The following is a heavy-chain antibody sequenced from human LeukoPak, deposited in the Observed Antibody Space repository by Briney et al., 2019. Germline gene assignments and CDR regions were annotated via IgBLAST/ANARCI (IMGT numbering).Heavy chain of an antibody. J-gene: IGHJ4*02. CDR1: GFNFGNFG. CDR3: AGETGLRTFDY. V-gene: IGHV3-33*01. Sequence: PGTSLRLSCQASGFNFGNFGMHWVRQAPDKGLEWVAVIWNDGSNTYYADSVKGRFTISRDNSKNTLYLQLNSLRAEDTAVYYCAGETGLRTFDYWGQGTLVTVSS. CDR2: IWNDGSNT. D-gene: IGHD3-10*01.